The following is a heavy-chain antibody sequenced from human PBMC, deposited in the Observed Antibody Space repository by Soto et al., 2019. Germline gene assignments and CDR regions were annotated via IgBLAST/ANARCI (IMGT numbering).Heavy chain of an antibody. Sequence: QVQLVESGGGVVQPGRSLRLSCAASEFSFSSFGMHWVRQAPGRGLEWVAVIRYDGSDKYYVDSVKGRFTISRDNSKNTLYLQMNSLRAEDTAVYYCARGPFYYDSSGHFDSWGQGTLVTVSS. V-gene: IGHV3-33*01. CDR3: ARGPFYYDSSGHFDS. CDR1: EFSFSSFG. J-gene: IGHJ4*02. CDR2: IRYDGSDK. D-gene: IGHD3-22*01.